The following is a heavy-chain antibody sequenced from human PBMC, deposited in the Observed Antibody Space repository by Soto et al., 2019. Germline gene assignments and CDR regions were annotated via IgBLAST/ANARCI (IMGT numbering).Heavy chain of an antibody. Sequence: SVKVSCKASGGTFSSYAISWVRQAPGQGLEWMGGIIPIFGTANYAQKFQGRVTITADESTSTAYMGLSSLRSEDTAVYYCARLIAAAGIPKNYGMDVWGQGTTVTVSS. CDR1: GGTFSSYA. CDR3: ARLIAAAGIPKNYGMDV. D-gene: IGHD6-13*01. CDR2: IIPIFGTA. V-gene: IGHV1-69*13. J-gene: IGHJ6*02.